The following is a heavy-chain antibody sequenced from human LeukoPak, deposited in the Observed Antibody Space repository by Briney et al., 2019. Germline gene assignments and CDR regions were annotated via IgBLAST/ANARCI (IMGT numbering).Heavy chain of an antibody. J-gene: IGHJ4*02. D-gene: IGHD3-22*01. V-gene: IGHV6-1*01. CDR2: TYYRSQWFI. CDR1: VDSVSSDSAA. CDR3: ARGSGYYDTGSFSFVDN. Sequence: SQTLSLTCAISVDSVSSDSAAWNWLRHSPSRGLEGLGSTYYRSQWFIDYAVSVKTRITIKSDTSRNQFSLELNSVTPEDTGVYYCARGSGYYDTGSFSFVDNWGQGTLVTVSS.